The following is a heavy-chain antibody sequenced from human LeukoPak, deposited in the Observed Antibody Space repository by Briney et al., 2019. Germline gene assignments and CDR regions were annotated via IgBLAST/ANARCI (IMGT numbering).Heavy chain of an antibody. D-gene: IGHD4-17*01. CDR3: ARDLGDYGDYVEEFDY. CDR1: GFTFSSYS. J-gene: IGHJ4*02. Sequence: GGSLRLSCAASGFTFSSYSMNWVRQAPGKGLEWVSSISSSSSYIYYADSVKGRFTISRDNAKNSLYLQMNSLRAEDTAVYYCARDLGDYGDYVEEFDYWGQGTLVTVSS. V-gene: IGHV3-21*01. CDR2: ISSSSSYI.